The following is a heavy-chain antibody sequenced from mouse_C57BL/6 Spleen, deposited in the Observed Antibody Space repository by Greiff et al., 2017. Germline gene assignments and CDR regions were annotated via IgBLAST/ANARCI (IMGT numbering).Heavy chain of an antibody. D-gene: IGHD5-1*01. Sequence: VQLQQSGAELVKPGASVKMSCKASGYTFTSYWITWVKQRPGQGLEWIGDIYPGSGSTNYNEKFKSKATLTVDTSSSTAYMQLSSLTSEDSAVYYCARTYRSYWYFDVWGTGTTVTVSS. CDR3: ARTYRSYWYFDV. CDR1: GYTFTSYW. V-gene: IGHV1-55*01. J-gene: IGHJ1*03. CDR2: IYPGSGST.